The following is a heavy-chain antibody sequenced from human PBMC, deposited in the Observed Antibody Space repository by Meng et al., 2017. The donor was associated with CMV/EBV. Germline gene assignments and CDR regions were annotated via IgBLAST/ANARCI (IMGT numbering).Heavy chain of an antibody. CDR2: IYTSGST. V-gene: IGHV4-4*07. D-gene: IGHD6-13*01. CDR3: AREMPIAAAGCFDY. Sequence: QVQLQEPGPGLVKPSETLSLPCTVSGGSISSYYWSWIRQPAGKGLEWIGRIYTSGSTNYNPSLKSRVTMSVDTSKNQFSLKLSSVTAADTAVYYCAREMPIAAAGCFDYWGQGTLVTVSS. CDR1: GGSISSYY. J-gene: IGHJ4*02.